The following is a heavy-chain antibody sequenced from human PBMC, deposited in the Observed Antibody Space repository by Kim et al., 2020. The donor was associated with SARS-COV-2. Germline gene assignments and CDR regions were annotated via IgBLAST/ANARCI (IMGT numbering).Heavy chain of an antibody. CDR3: ARGRSPTFSGAWFLY. CDR1: GGSLTGFY. V-gene: IGHV4-34*01. D-gene: IGHD5-12*01. CDR2: ITHSGTS. Sequence: SETLSLTCAVSGGSLTGFYWTWMRQSPGKGLQWIGEITHSGTSNYNPSLGSRVTMSLDTSKNLFSLKVTSMSAADTGVYYCARGRSPTFSGAWFLYWGQG. J-gene: IGHJ4*02.